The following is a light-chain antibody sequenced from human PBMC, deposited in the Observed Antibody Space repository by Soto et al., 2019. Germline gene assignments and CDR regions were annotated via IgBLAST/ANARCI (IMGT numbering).Light chain of an antibody. CDR2: DVS. Sequence: QSVLTQPASVSGSPGQSITISCSGTGSDVGAYNYVSWYQQHPAKAPKLMIYDVSNRPSGVSDRFSGSKSGNTASLTISGLQAEDEAAYYCSSYTSNSTYVFGSGTKVTV. CDR1: GSDVGAYNY. V-gene: IGLV2-14*01. J-gene: IGLJ1*01. CDR3: SSYTSNSTYV.